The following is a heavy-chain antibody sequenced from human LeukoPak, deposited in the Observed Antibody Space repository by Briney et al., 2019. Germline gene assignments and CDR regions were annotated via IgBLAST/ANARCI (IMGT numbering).Heavy chain of an antibody. V-gene: IGHV4-59*08. CDR1: GGSISSYY. Sequence: PSETESLICTVSGGSISSYYLSWTRQPPGKGLEWIGYIYYSGSTKYNPSLKSRVTISVDTSKNQFSLKLSSVTAADTAVYYCARRASRGSWCYIDYWGQETLLPLFS. CDR3: ARRASRGSWCYIDY. J-gene: IGHJ4*02. D-gene: IGHD6-13*01. CDR2: IYYSGST.